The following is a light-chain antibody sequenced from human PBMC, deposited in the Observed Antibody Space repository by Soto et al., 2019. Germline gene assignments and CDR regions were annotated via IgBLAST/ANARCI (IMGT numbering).Light chain of an antibody. CDR2: EVT. V-gene: IGLV2-23*02. Sequence: QSVLTQPASVSGSPGQSITVSCTGTSSDVGYYNFVSWYRHRPGKAPKLLIFEVTKRPSGVSHRFSGSKSGNTASLTISGLQAEDEADYYSSSYAGSTLYVFGSRPKVTGL. J-gene: IGLJ1*01. CDR1: SSDVGYYNF. CDR3: SSYAGSTLYV.